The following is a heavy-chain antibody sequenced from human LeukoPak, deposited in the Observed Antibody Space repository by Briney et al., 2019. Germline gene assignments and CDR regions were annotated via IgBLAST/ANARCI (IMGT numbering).Heavy chain of an antibody. CDR2: IRHDGHT. CDR1: GYFSTAYY. CDR3: ARVRGSAAIGGPWTPDYFDY. D-gene: IGHD2-15*01. Sequence: SETLSLTCTVSGYFSTAYYWGWIRQPPGKGLDWIASIRHDGHTYYNPSLKSRVTISVDTSKNQFSLKLSAVTAADTAVYYCARVRGSAAIGGPWTPDYFDYWGPGPLVIVSS. V-gene: IGHV4-38-2*02. J-gene: IGHJ4*02.